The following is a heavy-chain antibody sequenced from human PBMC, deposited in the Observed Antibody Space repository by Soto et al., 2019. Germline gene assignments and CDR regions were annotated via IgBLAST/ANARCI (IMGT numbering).Heavy chain of an antibody. D-gene: IGHD3-22*01. J-gene: IGHJ4*02. CDR1: GGSISSSTYY. CDR2: IYYSGST. Sequence: SETLSLTCTVSGGSISSSTYYWGWIRQPPGKGLEWIGSIYYSGSTYYNPSLKSRVTISVDTSKNQFSLKLSSVTAADTAVYYCARGYYYDTDRFDYWGQGTLVTVS. CDR3: ARGYYYDTDRFDY. V-gene: IGHV4-39*01.